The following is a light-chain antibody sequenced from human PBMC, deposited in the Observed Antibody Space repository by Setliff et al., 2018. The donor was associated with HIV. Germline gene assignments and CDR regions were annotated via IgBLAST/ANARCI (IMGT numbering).Light chain of an antibody. Sequence: ALTQPASVSGSPGQSITVSCTDIDPYNSVSWYQQLPGKAPKLILYEVSVRPSGISHRFAGSKSDSTASLTISGLEAEDEGSYYCSSYTSSGAPSYVFGTGTKVTVL. V-gene: IGLV2-14*01. J-gene: IGLJ1*01. CDR3: SSYTSSGAPSYV. CDR2: EVS. CDR1: IDPYNS.